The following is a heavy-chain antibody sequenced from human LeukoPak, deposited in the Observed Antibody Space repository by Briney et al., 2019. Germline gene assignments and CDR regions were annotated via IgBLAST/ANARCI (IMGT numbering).Heavy chain of an antibody. D-gene: IGHD2-2*01. V-gene: IGHV3-48*04. CDR1: GFTFSSYW. Sequence: PGGSLRLSCAASGFTFSSYWMSWVRQAPGKGLEWVSYISSSGSTIYYADSVKGRFTISRGNAKNSLYLQMNSLRAEDTAVYYCARYCSSTSCYVRLDYWGQGTLVTVSS. J-gene: IGHJ4*02. CDR2: ISSSGSTI. CDR3: ARYCSSTSCYVRLDY.